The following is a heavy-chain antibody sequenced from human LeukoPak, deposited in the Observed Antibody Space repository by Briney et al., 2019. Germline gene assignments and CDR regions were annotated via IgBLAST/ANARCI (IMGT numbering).Heavy chain of an antibody. D-gene: IGHD6-13*01. J-gene: IGHJ6*03. CDR1: GYTFTSYY. Sequence: GASVKVSCKASGYTFTSYYMHWVRQAPGQGLEWMGIINPSGGSTSYAQKFQGRVTMTTDTSTSTAYMELRSLRSDDTAVYYCARDRHIAAAVYYYYMDVWGKGTPVTVSS. V-gene: IGHV1-46*01. CDR3: ARDRHIAAAVYYYYMDV. CDR2: INPSGGST.